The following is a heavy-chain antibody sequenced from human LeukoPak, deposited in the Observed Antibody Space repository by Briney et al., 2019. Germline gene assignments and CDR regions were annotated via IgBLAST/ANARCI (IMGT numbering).Heavy chain of an antibody. CDR1: GFTFRSYG. V-gene: IGHV3-30*18. J-gene: IGHJ4*02. CDR2: ISYDGSNK. Sequence: GRSLRLSCAASGFTFRSYGMHWVRQAPGKGLEWVAVISYDGSNKYYADSVKGRFTISRDNSKNTLYLQMNSLRAEDTAVYYCAKDQGDHWGQGTLVTVSS. CDR3: AKDQGDH.